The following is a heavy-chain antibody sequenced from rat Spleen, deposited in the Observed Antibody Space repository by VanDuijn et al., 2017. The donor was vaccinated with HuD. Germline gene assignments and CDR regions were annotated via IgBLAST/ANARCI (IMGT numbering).Heavy chain of an antibody. Sequence: EVQLVESGGGLVQPGRSLKLSCAASGFTFSHYGMAWVRQTPTKGLEWVASISTGGGNIHYRDSVKGRFTISRDNVKNTQYLQMDSLRSEDTATYYCARHGFTMMALMTTCFDDWGQGTLVTVSS. J-gene: IGHJ3*01. CDR1: GFTFSHYG. V-gene: IGHV5S14*01. CDR3: ARHGFTMMALMTTCFDD. CDR2: ISTGGGNI. D-gene: IGHD1-12*02.